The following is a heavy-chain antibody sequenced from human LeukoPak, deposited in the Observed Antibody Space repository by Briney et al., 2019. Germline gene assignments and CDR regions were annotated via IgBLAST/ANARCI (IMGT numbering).Heavy chain of an antibody. V-gene: IGHV3-7*03. D-gene: IGHD5-24*01. CDR3: ARVRDGYNRFAY. J-gene: IGHJ4*02. CDR2: IKQDGSEK. Sequence: GGSLRLSCAASGFTFSSYWMSWVRQAPGKGLEWVANIKQDGSEKYYVDSVKGRFTISRDNDKNSLYLQMNSLRAEHTAVYYCARVRDGYNRFAYSGQGTLVTVSS. CDR1: GFTFSSYW.